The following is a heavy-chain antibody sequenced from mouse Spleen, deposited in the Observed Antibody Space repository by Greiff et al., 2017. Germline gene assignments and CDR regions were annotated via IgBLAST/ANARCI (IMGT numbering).Heavy chain of an antibody. CDR2: ISSGGSYT. V-gene: IGHV5-9-3*01. D-gene: IGHD1-1*01. CDR3: ARQDGSSYGWYFYV. J-gene: IGHJ1*01. CDR1: GFTFSSYA. Sequence: EVKVVESGGGLVKPGGSLKLSCAASGFTFSSYAMSWVRQTPEKRLEWVATISSGGSYTYYPASVKGRFNISRDHAKNTLYLPMSSLRSEDTAMYYCARQDGSSYGWYFYVWGAGTTGTVAS.